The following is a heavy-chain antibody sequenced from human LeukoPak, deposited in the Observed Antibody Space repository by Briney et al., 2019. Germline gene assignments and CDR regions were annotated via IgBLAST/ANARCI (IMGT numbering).Heavy chain of an antibody. CDR3: ARLKFYDSTGYTPGYYMDV. CDR2: IYPSGST. Sequence: PSEPLTLTCTVWGGSIISYYGSWPRQSAGKGLEWIGRIYPSGSTEYNTSLKSRVTMSVDMSKKQFSLKLTSVTAADTAVYYCARLKFYDSTGYTPGYYMDVWGKGTTVTVSS. D-gene: IGHD3-22*01. CDR1: GGSIISYY. J-gene: IGHJ6*03. V-gene: IGHV4-4*07.